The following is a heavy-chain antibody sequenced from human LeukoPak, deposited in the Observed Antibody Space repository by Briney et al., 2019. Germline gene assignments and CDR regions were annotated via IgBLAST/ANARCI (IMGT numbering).Heavy chain of an antibody. CDR3: ARDLSIVTYYDFWSGYAGFDY. J-gene: IGHJ4*02. V-gene: IGHV3-7*01. Sequence: PGGSLRLSCAASGFTFSSYWMSWVRQAPGKGLERVANIKQDGSEKYYVDSVKGRFTISRDNAKNSLYLQMNSLRAEDTAAYYCARDLSIVTYYDFWSGYAGFDYWGQGTLVTVSS. D-gene: IGHD3-3*01. CDR2: IKQDGSEK. CDR1: GFTFSSYW.